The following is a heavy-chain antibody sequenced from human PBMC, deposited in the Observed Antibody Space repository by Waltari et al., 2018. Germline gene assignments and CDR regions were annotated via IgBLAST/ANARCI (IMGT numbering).Heavy chain of an antibody. CDR1: GGSISSYS. V-gene: IGHV4-59*01. D-gene: IGHD3-9*01. Sequence: QVQLQESGPGLVKPSETLSLTCTVSGGSISSYSWSWIRQPPGKGLEWIGYIYYSGSTNYNPSLKSRVTISVDTSKNQFSLKLSSVTAADTAVYYCASTRYYDSPPVHRLYGMDVWGQGTTVTVSS. CDR3: ASTRYYDSPPVHRLYGMDV. CDR2: IYYSGST. J-gene: IGHJ6*02.